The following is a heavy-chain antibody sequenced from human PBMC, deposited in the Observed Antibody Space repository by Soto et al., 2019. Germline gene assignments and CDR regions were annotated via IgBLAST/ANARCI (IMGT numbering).Heavy chain of an antibody. J-gene: IGHJ6*03. CDR3: ARRYYYYMDV. V-gene: IGHV4-59*08. CDR1: GGSISSYY. CDR2: IYYSGST. Sequence: KQSQTLSLTCTVSGGSISSYYWSWIRQPPGKGLEWIGYIYYSGSTNYNPSLKSRVTISVDTSKNQFSLKLSSVTAADTAVYYCARRYYYYMDVWGKGTTVTVSS.